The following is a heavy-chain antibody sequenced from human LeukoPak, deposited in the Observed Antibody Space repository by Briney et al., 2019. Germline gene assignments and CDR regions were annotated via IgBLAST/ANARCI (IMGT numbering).Heavy chain of an antibody. Sequence: GGSLGLSCAASGFTFTAYGMSWVRQAPGKGLEWVSTLSGSGGASYYVDSVKGRFTISRDNSKSTLYLQMNSLRAEDTAVYYCAKDLYGSGSNAFDIWGQGTMVTVSS. V-gene: IGHV3-23*01. CDR2: LSGSGGAS. J-gene: IGHJ3*02. CDR1: GFTFTAYG. D-gene: IGHD3-10*01. CDR3: AKDLYGSGSNAFDI.